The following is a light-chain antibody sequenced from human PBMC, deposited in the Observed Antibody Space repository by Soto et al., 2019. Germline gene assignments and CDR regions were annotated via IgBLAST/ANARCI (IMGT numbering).Light chain of an antibody. CDR3: QQLNSFPIP. CDR1: QGIANF. Sequence: IQLTHSPSSLSASVGDSVTISCRASQGIANFLAWYQQKPGKAPKLLIYGASTLQSGVPSRFSGSGSGTDFTLTISSLQPEDFATYYCQQLNSFPIPFGPGTKVDIK. V-gene: IGKV1-9*01. CDR2: GAS. J-gene: IGKJ3*01.